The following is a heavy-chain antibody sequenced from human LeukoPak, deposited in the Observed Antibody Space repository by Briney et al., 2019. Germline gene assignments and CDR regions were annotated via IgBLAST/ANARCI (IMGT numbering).Heavy chain of an antibody. J-gene: IGHJ4*01. CDR2: IYLDDSDT. Sequence: SMQISTKVADCTFTNYWNCWVRQLPPKGVEWMRIIYLDDSDTKYKPSLQSQVTISADTSTSTASLKWSSLNASDTAMYYCVTPLTNYCSSTSGYADHWGQGTLVTVSS. D-gene: IGHD2-2*01. CDR3: VTPLTNYCSSTSGYADH. CDR1: DCTFTNYW. V-gene: IGHV5-51*01.